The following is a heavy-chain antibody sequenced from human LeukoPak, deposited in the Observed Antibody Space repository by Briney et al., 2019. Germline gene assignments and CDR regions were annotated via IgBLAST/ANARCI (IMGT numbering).Heavy chain of an antibody. CDR2: ISGSGGST. CDR3: AKGRGDFWSGYSHLDY. CDR1: GFTFSSYA. Sequence: GGSLRLSCAASGFTFSSYAMSWVRQAPGKGLVWVSAISGSGGSTYYADSVKGRFSISRDNSKNTLYLQMNSLRAEDTAVYYCAKGRGDFWSGYSHLDYWGQGTLVTVSS. V-gene: IGHV3-23*01. D-gene: IGHD3-3*01. J-gene: IGHJ4*02.